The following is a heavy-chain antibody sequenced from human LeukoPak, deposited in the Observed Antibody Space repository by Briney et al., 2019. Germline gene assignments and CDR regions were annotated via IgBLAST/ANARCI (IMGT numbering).Heavy chain of an antibody. CDR3: ARGEYGSGSYHIDY. J-gene: IGHJ4*02. Sequence: GGSLRLSCAASGFTFSSYSMNWVRQAPGKGLEWVSFISSSSSYIYYADSVKGRFTISRDNAKNSLYLQMNSLRAEDTAVYYCARGEYGSGSYHIDYWGQGTLVTVSS. CDR2: ISSSSSYI. CDR1: GFTFSSYS. D-gene: IGHD3-10*01. V-gene: IGHV3-21*01.